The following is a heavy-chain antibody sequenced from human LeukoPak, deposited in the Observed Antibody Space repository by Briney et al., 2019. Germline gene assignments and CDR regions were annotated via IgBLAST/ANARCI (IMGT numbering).Heavy chain of an antibody. CDR1: GASISSYY. CDR3: ARGNCYDSRNAFDI. CDR2: ISNSGST. V-gene: IGHV4-4*07. Sequence: SETLSLTCTVSGASISSYYWSWVRQPAGKGLEWIGRISNSGSTNYNPSLKSRVTISVDKSKNQFSLKLTSVTAADTAVYFCARGNCYDSRNAFDIWGQGTLVTVSS. J-gene: IGHJ3*02. D-gene: IGHD3-22*01.